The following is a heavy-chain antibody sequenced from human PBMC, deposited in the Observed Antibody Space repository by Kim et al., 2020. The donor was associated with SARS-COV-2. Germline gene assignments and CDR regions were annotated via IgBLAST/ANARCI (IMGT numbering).Heavy chain of an antibody. J-gene: IGHJ4*01. CDR1: GGSFSGYY. CDR3: ARFSQRGVNGDRFDY. Sequence: SETLSLTCAVYGGSFSGYYWSWIRQPPGKGLEWIGEINNSGSTNYNPSLKSRVTISVDTSKNQFSLKLSPVTAADTAVYYCARFSQRGVNGDRFDYWGPGTPVPVSS. CDR2: INNSGST. V-gene: IGHV4-34*01. D-gene: IGHD7-27*01.